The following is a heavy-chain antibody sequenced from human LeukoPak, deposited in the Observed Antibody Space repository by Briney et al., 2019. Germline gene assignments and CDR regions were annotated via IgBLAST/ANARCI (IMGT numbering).Heavy chain of an antibody. CDR2: IYYTGSS. D-gene: IGHD1-1*01. J-gene: IGHJ2*01. CDR1: GGSISSSSYY. CDR3: ARGKEYNDL. V-gene: IGHV4-39*01. Sequence: SETLSLTCTVSGGSISSSSYYWTWIRQPPGKGLEWIGMIYYTGSSYCSPSLKSRVTISVDTSQNQFSLKLTSVTAADTAVYYCARGKEYNDLWGRGTLVTVSS.